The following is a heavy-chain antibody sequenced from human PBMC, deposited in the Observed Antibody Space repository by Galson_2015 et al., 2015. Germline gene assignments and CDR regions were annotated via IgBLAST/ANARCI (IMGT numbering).Heavy chain of an antibody. CDR3: ARDEGGGGWYFDY. Sequence: SLRLSCAASGFTFSSYGMHWVRQAPGKGLEWVAVIWYDGSNKHYADSVKGRFTISRDNSKNTLSLQMNSLRADDTAVYYCARDEGGGGWYFDYWGQGTLVTVSS. CDR1: GFTFSSYG. D-gene: IGHD6-19*01. CDR2: IWYDGSNK. V-gene: IGHV3-33*01. J-gene: IGHJ4*02.